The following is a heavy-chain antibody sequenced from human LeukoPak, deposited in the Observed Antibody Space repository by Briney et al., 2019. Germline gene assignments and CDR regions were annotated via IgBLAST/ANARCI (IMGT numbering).Heavy chain of an antibody. D-gene: IGHD3-10*01. CDR3: ARGQVYGSGSYYNTPFRY. CDR2: ISPSGGST. CDR1: GYTFTSYY. V-gene: IGHV1-46*01. J-gene: IGHJ4*02. Sequence: ASVKVSCKASGYTFTSYYMHWVRQAPGQGLEWMGIISPSGGSTSYAQKFQGRVTMTRDTSTSTVYMELSSLRSEDTAVYYCARGQVYGSGSYYNTPFRYWGQGTLVTVSS.